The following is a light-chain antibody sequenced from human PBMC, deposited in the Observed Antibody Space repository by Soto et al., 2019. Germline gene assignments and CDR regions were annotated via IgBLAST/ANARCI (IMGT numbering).Light chain of an antibody. CDR3: QQYGRSPWT. CDR2: GAS. Sequence: EIVLTQSPGTLSLSPGERATLSCRASQSVSSSYLAWYQQKPRQAPSLLLYGASSTATGIPDRFSGSGSGTFFTLTINIQEPEDFALYYCQQYGRSPWTFGQGTKVEIK. V-gene: IGKV3-20*01. J-gene: IGKJ1*01. CDR1: QSVSSSY.